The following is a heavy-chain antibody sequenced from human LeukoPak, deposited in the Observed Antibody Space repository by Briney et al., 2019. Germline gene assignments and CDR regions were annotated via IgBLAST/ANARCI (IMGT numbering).Heavy chain of an antibody. CDR2: ISSSSSTI. Sequence: GGSLGLSCATSGFTFSFYSMNWVRQAPGKGLEWVSYISSSSSTIYYADSVKGRFTISRDNSKNTLYLQMNSLRVEDTAVYYCARDVITMVRGVIITGGAFDIWGQGTMVTVSS. CDR3: ARDVITMVRGVIITGGAFDI. V-gene: IGHV3-48*01. J-gene: IGHJ3*02. CDR1: GFTFSFYS. D-gene: IGHD3-10*01.